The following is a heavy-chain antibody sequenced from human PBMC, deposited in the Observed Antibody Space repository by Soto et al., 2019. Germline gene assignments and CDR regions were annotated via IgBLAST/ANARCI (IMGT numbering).Heavy chain of an antibody. D-gene: IGHD2-2*01. CDR2: IYHSGST. CDR3: ARLTCSNTRCLKLNGFDI. V-gene: IGHV4-4*02. J-gene: IGHJ3*02. CDR1: GGSISSSNW. Sequence: SETLSLTCAVSGGSISSSNWWSWVRQPPGKGLEWIGEIYHSGSTNYNPSLKSRVTISVDKSKNQFSLKLSSVTAADTAVYYCARLTCSNTRCLKLNGFDIWGQGTXVTVSS.